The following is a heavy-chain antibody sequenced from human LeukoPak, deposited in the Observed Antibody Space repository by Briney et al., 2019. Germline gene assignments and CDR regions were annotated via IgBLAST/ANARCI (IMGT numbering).Heavy chain of an antibody. CDR1: GFTFRIYV. CDR3: AKGDQWLSDIFDG. J-gene: IGHJ4*02. Sequence: GGFLRLSCAASGFTFRIYVMTWVRQAPGKGLEWVSSISGSGDTTYYADSVKGRFSVSRDNSKNTHFLQMSRLRAEDTAVYYCAKGDQWLSDIFDGWGQGTLVTVSS. V-gene: IGHV3-23*01. D-gene: IGHD5-12*01. CDR2: ISGSGDTT.